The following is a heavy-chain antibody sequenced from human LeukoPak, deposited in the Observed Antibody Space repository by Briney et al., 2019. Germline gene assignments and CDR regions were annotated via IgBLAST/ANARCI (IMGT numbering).Heavy chain of an antibody. V-gene: IGHV1-18*01. J-gene: IGHJ5*02. D-gene: IGHD2-2*01. CDR2: ISAYNGNT. CDR1: GGTFSSYA. CDR3: ARDHIPVSIVPAAIGSWFDP. Sequence: GASVKVSCKASGGTFSSYAISWVRQAPGQGLEWMGWISAYNGNTNYAQKLQGRVTMTTDTSTSTAYMELRSLRSDDTAVYYCARDHIPVSIVPAAIGSWFDPWGQGTLVTVSS.